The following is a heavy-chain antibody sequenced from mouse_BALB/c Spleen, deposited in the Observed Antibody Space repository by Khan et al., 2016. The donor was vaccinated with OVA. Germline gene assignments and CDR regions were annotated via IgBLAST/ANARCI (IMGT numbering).Heavy chain of an antibody. V-gene: IGHV1-5*01. CDR2: IYPGNSDT. J-gene: IGHJ2*01. D-gene: IGHD2-1*01. CDR1: GYTFTSYG. Sequence: VQLKQSGTVLARPGASVKMSCKASGYTFTSYGMHWVKQRPGQGLEWIGAIYPGNSDTNYNQKFKGKAKLTQVTSTSTAYLELNSLTNEDAAVYYCTRNGFGNYESWDYWGQGTTLTVSS. CDR3: TRNGFGNYESWDY.